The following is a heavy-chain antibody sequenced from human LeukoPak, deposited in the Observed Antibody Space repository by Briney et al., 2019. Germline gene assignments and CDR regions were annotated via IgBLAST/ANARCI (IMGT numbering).Heavy chain of an antibody. V-gene: IGHV4-39*02. CDR1: GGSINSNSHH. CDR2: IYYSGTT. CDR3: AKRGDILTDYTFDY. J-gene: IGHJ4*02. D-gene: IGHD3-9*01. Sequence: PSETLSLTCSVSGGSINSNSHHWDWIRQAPGKGLEWIGNIYYSGTTSSNPSLKSRVTISVDTSNNHFSLRLTSVTASDTAVYYCAKRGDILTDYTFDYWGQGTLVTVSS.